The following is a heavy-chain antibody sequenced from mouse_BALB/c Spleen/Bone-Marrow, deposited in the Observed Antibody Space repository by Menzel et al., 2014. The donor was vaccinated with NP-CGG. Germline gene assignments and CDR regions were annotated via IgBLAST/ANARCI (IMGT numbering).Heavy chain of an antibody. J-gene: IGHJ3*01. CDR1: GYTFTSYW. CDR3: GRRGISWFDY. V-gene: IGHV1-9*01. CDR2: IYPGSGST. Sequence: QVQLQQPGAELMKPGASVKISCKASGYTFTSYWIEWVKQRPGHGLEWIGDIYPGSGSTNYNQKFKGKATFTADTSSNTAYKQHSSLTSEDSADYYCGRRGISWFDYWGQGTLVTVSA.